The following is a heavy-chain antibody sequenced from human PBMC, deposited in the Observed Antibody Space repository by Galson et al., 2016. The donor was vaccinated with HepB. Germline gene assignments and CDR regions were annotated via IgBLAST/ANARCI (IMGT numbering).Heavy chain of an antibody. CDR1: GFTFSNRG. CDR3: AKRHEYCPPVGCSVDY. J-gene: IGHJ4*02. V-gene: IGHV3-30*18. Sequence: SLRLSCAASGFTFSNRGMHWVRQAPGKGLEWVAADSMDGRRKFYADSVEGRFTISRDNSNNMLFLQMNSLRADDTAVYYCAKRHEYCPPVGCSVDYWGQGTLVSVSS. CDR2: DSMDGRRK. D-gene: IGHD2/OR15-2a*01.